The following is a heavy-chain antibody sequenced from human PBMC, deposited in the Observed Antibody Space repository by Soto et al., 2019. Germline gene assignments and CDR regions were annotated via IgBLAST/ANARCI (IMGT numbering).Heavy chain of an antibody. D-gene: IGHD2-2*01. CDR3: ARGLGDIVVVPAAPGADAFDI. V-gene: IGHV5-51*01. CDR1: GYSFTSYW. CDR2: IYPGDSDT. J-gene: IGHJ3*02. Sequence: GESLKISCKGSGYSFTSYWIGWVRQMPGKGLEWMGIIYPGDSDTRYSPSFQGQVTISADKSISTAYLQWSSLKASDTAMYYCARGLGDIVVVPAAPGADAFDIWGQGTMVTVSS.